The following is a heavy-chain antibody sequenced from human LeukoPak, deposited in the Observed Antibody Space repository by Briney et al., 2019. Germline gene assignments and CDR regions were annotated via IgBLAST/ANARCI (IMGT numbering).Heavy chain of an antibody. CDR3: ARDREYCSGGSCVPYNWFDP. D-gene: IGHD2-15*01. CDR1: GFTVSSNY. Sequence: GGSLRLSCAASGFTVSSNYMSWVRQAPGKGLEWVSVIYNDGHGGNTYYADSVKGRFTISRDNSKNTLYLQMNSLRAEDTAVYYCARDREYCSGGSCVPYNWFDPWGQGTLVTVSS. J-gene: IGHJ5*02. CDR2: IYNDGHGGNT. V-gene: IGHV3-53*05.